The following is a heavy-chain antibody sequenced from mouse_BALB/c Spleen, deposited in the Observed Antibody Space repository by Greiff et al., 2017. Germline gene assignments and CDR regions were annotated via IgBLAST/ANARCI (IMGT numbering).Heavy chain of an antibody. Sequence: ESGPGLVKPSQSLSLTCSVTGYSITSGYYWNWIRQFPGNKLEWMGYISYDGSNNYNPSLKNRISITRDTSKNQFFLKLNSVTTEDTATYYCARALEFAYWGQGTLVTVSA. V-gene: IGHV3-6*02. CDR2: ISYDGSN. CDR1: GYSITSGYY. CDR3: ARALEFAY. J-gene: IGHJ3*01.